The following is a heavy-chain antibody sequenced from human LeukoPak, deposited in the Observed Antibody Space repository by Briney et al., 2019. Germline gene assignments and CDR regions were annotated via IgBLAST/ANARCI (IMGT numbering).Heavy chain of an antibody. CDR3: AKDRRPTVSGGYFDL. Sequence: PGGSLRLSCAASGFTFSDYYMSWIRQAPGKGLEWVSGISWNSGHKGYADSVKGRFTISRDNAKNSLYLRMNSLRAEDTALYYCAKDRRPTVSGGYFDLWGRGTLVIVSS. CDR1: GFTFSDYY. D-gene: IGHD3-10*01. CDR2: ISWNSGHK. J-gene: IGHJ2*01. V-gene: IGHV3-9*01.